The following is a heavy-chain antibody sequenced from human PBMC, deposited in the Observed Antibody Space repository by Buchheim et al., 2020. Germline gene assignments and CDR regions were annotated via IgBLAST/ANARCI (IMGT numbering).Heavy chain of an antibody. Sequence: QVQLVESGGGVVQPGRSLRLSCAASGFTFSSYGMHWVRQAPGKGLEWVAVISYDGSNKYYADSVKGRFTISRDNSKKTLYLQMNSLRAEDTAVYYCAKERGGSTIFGVVFVPWFDPWGQGTL. V-gene: IGHV3-30*18. J-gene: IGHJ5*02. CDR1: GFTFSSYG. D-gene: IGHD3-3*01. CDR3: AKERGGSTIFGVVFVPWFDP. CDR2: ISYDGSNK.